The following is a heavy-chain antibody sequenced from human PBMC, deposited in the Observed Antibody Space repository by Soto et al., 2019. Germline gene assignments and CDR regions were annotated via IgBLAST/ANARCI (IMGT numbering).Heavy chain of an antibody. J-gene: IGHJ4*02. CDR1: GFLFDNFW. CDR3: ARDTGATVAGTFDF. Sequence: EVQLVQSGGGLVQPGGSLRLSCAASGFLFDNFWMTWVRQAPGKGLEWVANIKQDGSETYYVDSVKGRFAISRDNAKDSLYLEMNSLRVEDTAIYYCARDTGATVAGTFDFCGQGTLVTVSA. CDR2: IKQDGSET. V-gene: IGHV3-7*01. D-gene: IGHD6-19*01.